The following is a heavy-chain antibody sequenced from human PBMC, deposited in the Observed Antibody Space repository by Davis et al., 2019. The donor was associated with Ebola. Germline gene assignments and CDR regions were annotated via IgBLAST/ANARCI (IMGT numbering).Heavy chain of an antibody. J-gene: IGHJ5*02. CDR1: GGSISSSSYY. CDR3: ARARAYNWFDP. CDR2: IYYSGST. Sequence: GSLRLSCTVSGGSISSSSYYWGWIRQPPGKGLEWIGSIYYSGSTYYNPSLNSRVTISVDTSKNQFSLKLSYVTAADTAVYYCARARAYNWFDPWGQGTLVTVSS. V-gene: IGHV4-39*07.